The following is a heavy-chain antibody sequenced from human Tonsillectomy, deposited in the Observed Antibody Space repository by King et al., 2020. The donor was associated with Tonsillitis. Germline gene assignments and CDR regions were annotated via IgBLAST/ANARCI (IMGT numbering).Heavy chain of an antibody. D-gene: IGHD3-10*01. Sequence: VQLQESGPGLVKPSETLSLTCAVSGYSISSGYNWGWIRQPPGKGLEWIGSIYHSGSTYYNPSLKSRVTISVDTSKNQFSLKLSSVTAADTAVYYCARKVRGVGTEYFQPWGQGTLVTVSS. J-gene: IGHJ1*01. V-gene: IGHV4-38-2*01. CDR2: IYHSGST. CDR1: GYSISSGYN. CDR3: ARKVRGVGTEYFQP.